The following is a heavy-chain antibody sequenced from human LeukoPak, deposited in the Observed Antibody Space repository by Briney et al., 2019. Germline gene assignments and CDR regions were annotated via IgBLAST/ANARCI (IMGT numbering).Heavy chain of an antibody. CDR3: ARRARNRHSSRPGDWLYP. D-gene: IGHD6-13*01. Sequence: PSETLSLTCMVSGGSNSSSSYYWGWIRQPPGKGLEWIGSIYYSGSTYYSPSLKSRVTISVDTSKNQFSLKLSSVTTADTAVYYCARRARNRHSSRPGDWLYPWGQGTLVTVSS. V-gene: IGHV4-39*01. J-gene: IGHJ5*02. CDR2: IYYSGST. CDR1: GGSNSSSSYY.